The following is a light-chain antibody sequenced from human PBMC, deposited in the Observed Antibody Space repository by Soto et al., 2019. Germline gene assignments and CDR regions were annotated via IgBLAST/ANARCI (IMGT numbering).Light chain of an antibody. CDR3: QQYNTYST. CDR2: DAS. Sequence: DIQMTQSPSALSASVGDRVTITCRASQSISSWLAWYQQKPGKAPQLLIYDASNLESGVPSRFSGSGYGTEFTLTISSLQPDDFATYYCQQYNTYSTFGQGTRLEIK. J-gene: IGKJ5*01. V-gene: IGKV1-5*01. CDR1: QSISSW.